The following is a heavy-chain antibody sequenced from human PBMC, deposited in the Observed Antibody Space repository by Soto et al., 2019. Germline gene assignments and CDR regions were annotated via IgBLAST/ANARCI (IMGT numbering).Heavy chain of an antibody. CDR1: GVSISSDDYS. J-gene: IGHJ6*02. V-gene: IGHV4-30-2*01. CDR2: IHQSGST. Sequence: SETLSLTCAVSGVSISSDDYSWSWIRQPPGKGLEWIGYIHQSGSTYHNPSLKSRVTISVDRSKNQFSLMLTSVTAADTAVYYCVTSLTGYPDGGYYYAMDVWGQGTTVTVSS. CDR3: VTSLTGYPDGGYYYAMDV. D-gene: IGHD3-9*01.